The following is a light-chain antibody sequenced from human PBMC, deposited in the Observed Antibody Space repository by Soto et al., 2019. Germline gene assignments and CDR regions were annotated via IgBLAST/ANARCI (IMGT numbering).Light chain of an antibody. V-gene: IGKV1-5*03. J-gene: IGKJ1*01. CDR1: QSISSW. Sequence: DIQMTQFPSTLSASVGDRVTITCRASQSISSWLAWYQQKPGKAPKLLIYKASSLESGVPSRLSGSGSGTEFTLTISSLQPDDFVTYYCQQYNSYSWTFGQGTKVEIK. CDR3: QQYNSYSWT. CDR2: KAS.